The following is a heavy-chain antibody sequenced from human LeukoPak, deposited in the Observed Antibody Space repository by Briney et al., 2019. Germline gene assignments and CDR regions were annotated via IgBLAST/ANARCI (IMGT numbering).Heavy chain of an antibody. V-gene: IGHV6-1*01. CDR2: TYYRSKWLH. CDR1: GDSVSSNTAA. D-gene: IGHD3-10*01. Sequence: SQTLSLTCAISGDSVSSNTAAWNWIRQSPSRGLEWLGRTYYRSKWLHDYAVSLKSRIAVNPDTSKSQFSLQLNSVTPEDTAVYYCARETDARPRGIYYFDYWGQGTLVTVSS. CDR3: ARETDARPRGIYYFDY. J-gene: IGHJ4*02.